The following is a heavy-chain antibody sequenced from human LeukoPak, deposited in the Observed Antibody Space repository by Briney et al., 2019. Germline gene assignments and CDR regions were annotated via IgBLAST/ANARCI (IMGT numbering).Heavy chain of an antibody. CDR1: GFTFSSYA. CDR3: AKPAGIAPYGMDV. V-gene: IGHV3-23*01. D-gene: IGHD1-14*01. J-gene: IGHJ6*02. CDR2: SGSGGST. Sequence: PGGSLRLCCAASGFTFSSYAMSWVRQAPGKGLEWVSASGSGGSTYYADSVKGRFTISRDNSKNTLYLQMNSLRAEDTAVYYCAKPAGIAPYGMDVWGQGTTVTVSS.